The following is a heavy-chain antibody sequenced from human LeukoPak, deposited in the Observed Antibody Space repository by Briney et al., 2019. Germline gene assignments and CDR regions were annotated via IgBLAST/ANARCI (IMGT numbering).Heavy chain of an antibody. D-gene: IGHD4-17*01. J-gene: IGHJ3*02. CDR1: GYTFTGYY. CDR3: ARPDDYGDYDAFDI. Sequence: ASVKVSCKASGYTFTGYYMHWVRQAPGQGLEWMGWINPNSGGTNYAQKFQGRVTMTRDTSISTAYMELCRLRSDDTAVYYCARPDDYGDYDAFDIWGQGTMVTVSS. V-gene: IGHV1-2*02. CDR2: INPNSGGT.